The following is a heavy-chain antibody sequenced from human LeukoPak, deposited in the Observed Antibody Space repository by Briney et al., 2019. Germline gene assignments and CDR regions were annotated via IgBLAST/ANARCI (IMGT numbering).Heavy chain of an antibody. Sequence: PGGSLRLSCAASGFTFSDYYMRWIRQAPGKGLEWVSYISSGSITIYYADSVKGRFTISRDKANNSLYLQMNSLRDEDTAVYYCVGGAWQWLAPFDYWGQGALVTVSS. CDR3: VGGAWQWLAPFDY. V-gene: IGHV3-11*04. J-gene: IGHJ4*02. CDR2: ISSGSITI. D-gene: IGHD6-19*01. CDR1: GFTFSDYY.